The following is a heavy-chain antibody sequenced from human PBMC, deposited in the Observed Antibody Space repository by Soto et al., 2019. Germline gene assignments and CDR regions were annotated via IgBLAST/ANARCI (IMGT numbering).Heavy chain of an antibody. V-gene: IGHV4-39*01. Sequence: QLQLQESGPGLVRPSETLSLTCTVSGGSVNTDSYYCALIRQPPGKGLEWIGSIYYSGRTYYNPSLKSRVTISVDTSKNQFSLKLTSVTAADTAAYYCARHCYYDSSNYFRPADCFDVRGQGTLVTVSS. D-gene: IGHD3-22*01. CDR1: GGSVNTDSYY. CDR2: IYYSGRT. J-gene: IGHJ3*01. CDR3: ARHCYYDSSNYFRPADCFDV.